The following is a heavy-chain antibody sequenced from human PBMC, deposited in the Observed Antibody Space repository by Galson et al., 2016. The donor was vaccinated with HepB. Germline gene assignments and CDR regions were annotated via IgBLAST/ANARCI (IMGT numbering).Heavy chain of an antibody. J-gene: IGHJ4*02. CDR2: IYYSGTT. V-gene: IGHV4-39*01. D-gene: IGHD5-24*01. CDR3: ARHDNKRLNVDY. Sequence: SETLSLTCTVSGASISGLSDYWDWIRQPPGKGLEWIGTIYYSGTTYYNSSLESRATILVDTAKNQFSLKLNSLTAADTAVYFCARHDNKRLNVDYWGQGTLVTVSS. CDR1: GASISGLSDY.